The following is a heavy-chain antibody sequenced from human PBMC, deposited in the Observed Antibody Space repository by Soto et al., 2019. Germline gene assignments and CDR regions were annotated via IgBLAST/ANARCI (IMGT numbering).Heavy chain of an antibody. Sequence: LSLTCTVSGGSISSYYWSWIRQPPGKGLEWIGYIYYSGSTNYNPSLKSRVTISVDTSKNQFSLKLSSVTAADTAVYYCARNDYGDYDVSHYFDYWGQGTLVTVSS. CDR1: GGSISSYY. J-gene: IGHJ4*02. CDR3: ARNDYGDYDVSHYFDY. CDR2: IYYSGST. V-gene: IGHV4-59*01. D-gene: IGHD4-17*01.